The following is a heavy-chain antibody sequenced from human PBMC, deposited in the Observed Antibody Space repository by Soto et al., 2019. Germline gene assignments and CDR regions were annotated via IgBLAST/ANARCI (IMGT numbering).Heavy chain of an antibody. CDR1: GFTFSSYA. V-gene: IGHV3-30-3*01. CDR2: ISYDGSNK. Sequence: GGSLRLSCAASGFTFSSYAMHWVRQAPGKGLEWVAVISYDGSNKYYADSVKGRFTISRDNSKNTLYLQMNSLRAEDTAVYYCARDLRGPITMIVASYYYYGMDVWGQGIMVIVSS. J-gene: IGHJ6*02. CDR3: ARDLRGPITMIVASYYYYGMDV. D-gene: IGHD3-22*01.